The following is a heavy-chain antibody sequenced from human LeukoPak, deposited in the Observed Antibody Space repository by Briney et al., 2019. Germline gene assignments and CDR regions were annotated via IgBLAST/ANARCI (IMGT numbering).Heavy chain of an antibody. CDR3: AKGTVYDFWSGYYLSPSFDY. J-gene: IGHJ4*02. CDR1: GFTFSSYA. V-gene: IGHV3-23*01. D-gene: IGHD3-3*01. Sequence: PGGSLRLSCAASGFTFSSYAMSWVRQAPGKGLEWVSAISGSGGSTYYADSVKGRFTISRDNSKNTLYLQMNSLRAEDTAVYYCAKGTVYDFWSGYYLSPSFDYWGQGTLVTVSS. CDR2: ISGSGGST.